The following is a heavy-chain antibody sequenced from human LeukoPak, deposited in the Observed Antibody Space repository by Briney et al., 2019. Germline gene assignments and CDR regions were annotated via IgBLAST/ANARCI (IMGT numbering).Heavy chain of an antibody. CDR2: IKQDGSEK. D-gene: IGHD6-6*01. CDR1: GFTFSSYA. V-gene: IGHV3-7*01. Sequence: SGGSLRLSCAASGFTFSSYAMSWVRQAPGKGLEWVANIKQDGSEKYYVDSVKGRFTISRDNAKNALYLQMNSLRVEDTAVYYCARVYHSTSGRAIDYWGQGTLVTVSS. J-gene: IGHJ4*02. CDR3: ARVYHSTSGRAIDY.